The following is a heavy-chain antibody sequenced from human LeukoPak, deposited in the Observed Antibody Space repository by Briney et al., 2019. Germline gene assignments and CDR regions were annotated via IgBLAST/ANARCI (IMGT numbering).Heavy chain of an antibody. J-gene: IGHJ4*02. D-gene: IGHD4-23*01. CDR3: ARAYYGGWTNYFDS. CDR2: IYYSGST. Sequence: EASETLSLTCTVSGGSISSYYWSWLRQPPGKGLEWIGYIYYSGSTNYNPSLKSRVTISVDTSKNQFSLKLSSVTAADTAVYYCARAYYGGWTNYFDSWGQGTLVTVSS. V-gene: IGHV4-59*01. CDR1: GGSISSYY.